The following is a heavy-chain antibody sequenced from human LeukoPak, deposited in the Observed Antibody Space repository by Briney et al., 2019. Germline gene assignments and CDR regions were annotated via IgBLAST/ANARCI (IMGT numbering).Heavy chain of an antibody. J-gene: IGHJ1*01. D-gene: IGHD6-19*01. Sequence: GGSLRLSCAASGFTFSSYSMNWVRQAPGKGLEWVSSISSSSSYIYYADSVKGRFTISRDNAKNSLYLQMNSLRAEDTAVYYCAGDEVAVAGTCQHWGQGTLVTVSS. V-gene: IGHV3-21*01. CDR3: AGDEVAVAGTCQH. CDR1: GFTFSSYS. CDR2: ISSSSSYI.